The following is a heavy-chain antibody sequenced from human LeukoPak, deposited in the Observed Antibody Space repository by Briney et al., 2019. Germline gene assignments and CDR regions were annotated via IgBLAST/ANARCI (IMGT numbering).Heavy chain of an antibody. Sequence: GESLKISCKGSGYSFTSHWIGWVRQMPGKGLEWMGIIYPGDSDTRYSPSFQGQVTISADKSISTAYLQWSSLKASDTAMYYCARQRRNGGIAASNDAFDIWGQGTMVTVSS. V-gene: IGHV5-51*01. CDR3: ARQRRNGGIAASNDAFDI. CDR2: IYPGDSDT. D-gene: IGHD6-13*01. J-gene: IGHJ3*02. CDR1: GYSFTSHW.